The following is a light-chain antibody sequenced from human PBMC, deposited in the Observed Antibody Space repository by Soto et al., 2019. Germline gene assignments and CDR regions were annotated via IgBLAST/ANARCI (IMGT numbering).Light chain of an antibody. CDR3: QQYNDWPET. V-gene: IGKV3-15*01. CDR1: QSVSSN. CDR2: DAS. Sequence: EIEMTQSPATLPVSPGERATLSCRASQSVSSNLAWYQQRVGQAPKLLIYDASTRATGIPARFSGSGSGTELTLTISSLQSEDFAVYYCQQYNDWPETFGQGTKVDIK. J-gene: IGKJ1*01.